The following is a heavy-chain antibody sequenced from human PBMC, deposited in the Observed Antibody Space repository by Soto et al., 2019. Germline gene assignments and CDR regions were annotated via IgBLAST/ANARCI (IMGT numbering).Heavy chain of an antibody. CDR3: ARGQYDILTGLITHYYYGMDV. CDR2: IYYSGST. CDR1: GGSISSYY. V-gene: IGHV4-59*01. J-gene: IGHJ6*04. D-gene: IGHD3-9*01. Sequence: SETLSLTCTVSGGSISSYYWSWIRQPPGKGLEWIGYIYYSGSTNYNPSLKSRVTISVDTSKNQFSLKLSSVTAADTAVYYCARGQYDILTGLITHYYYGMDVWGKGTTVT.